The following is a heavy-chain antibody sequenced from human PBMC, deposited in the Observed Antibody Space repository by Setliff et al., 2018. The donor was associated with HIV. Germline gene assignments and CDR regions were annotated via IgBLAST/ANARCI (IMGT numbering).Heavy chain of an antibody. CDR2: ISGSGSST. Sequence: GGSLRLSCTASGFSFSSYAMSWVRQAPGKGLEWVSGISGSGSSTYYADSVKGRSTISRDNSGDTLYLHMNNLRAEDTAVYYCAKLDYYDYSGSWARKVAIDFWGRGTMVTVSS. J-gene: IGHJ3*01. V-gene: IGHV3-23*01. D-gene: IGHD3-22*01. CDR1: GFSFSSYA. CDR3: AKLDYYDYSGSWARKVAIDF.